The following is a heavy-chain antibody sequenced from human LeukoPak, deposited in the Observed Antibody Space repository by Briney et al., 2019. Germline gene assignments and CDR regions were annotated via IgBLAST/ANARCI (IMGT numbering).Heavy chain of an antibody. Sequence: AAGKVSCKASGYTFTSYGISWLRQAPGQGLEWMGWISAYNGNTNYAQKLQGRVTMTTDTSTSTAYMELRSLRSDDTAMYYCAREKWGVTVHAFDIWGQGTMVTVSS. J-gene: IGHJ3*02. D-gene: IGHD3-10*01. V-gene: IGHV1-18*01. CDR3: AREKWGVTVHAFDI. CDR2: ISAYNGNT. CDR1: GYTFTSYG.